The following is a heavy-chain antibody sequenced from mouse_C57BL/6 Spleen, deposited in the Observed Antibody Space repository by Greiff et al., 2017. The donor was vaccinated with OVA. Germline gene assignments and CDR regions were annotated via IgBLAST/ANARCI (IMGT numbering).Heavy chain of an antibody. CDR3: ARFTTVVATGDWYFDV. J-gene: IGHJ1*03. CDR1: GYTFTSYW. D-gene: IGHD1-1*01. V-gene: IGHV1-53*01. CDR2: INPSNGGT. Sequence: QVQLQQPGTELVKPGASVKLSCKASGYTFTSYWMHWVKQRPGQGLEWIGNINPSNGGTNYNEKFKSKATLTVDKSSSTAYMQLSSLTSEDSAVYYCARFTTVVATGDWYFDVWGTGTTVTVSS.